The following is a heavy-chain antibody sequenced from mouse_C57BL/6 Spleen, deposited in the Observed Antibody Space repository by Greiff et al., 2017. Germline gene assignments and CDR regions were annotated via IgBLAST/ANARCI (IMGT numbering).Heavy chain of an antibody. J-gene: IGHJ2*01. Sequence: QVQLQQSGAELVRPGTSVKVSCKASGYAFTNYLIEWVKQRPGQGLEWIGVINPGSGGTNYNEKFKGKATLTADKSSSTAYMQLSSLTSEDSAVYFCARDGITTVFDYWGQGTTLTVSS. CDR2: INPGSGGT. D-gene: IGHD1-1*01. CDR3: ARDGITTVFDY. V-gene: IGHV1-54*01. CDR1: GYAFTNYL.